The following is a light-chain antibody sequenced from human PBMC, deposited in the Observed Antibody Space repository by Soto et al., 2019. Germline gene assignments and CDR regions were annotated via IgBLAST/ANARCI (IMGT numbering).Light chain of an antibody. J-gene: IGLJ1*01. CDR1: SSDVGGYNY. CDR3: SSYSSSGTLV. CDR2: EVS. Sequence: QSVLTQPASVSGSPGQSITIACSGTSSDVGGYNYVSWFQQHPGKAPKLLIYEVSNRPSGVSNRFSASKSGNTASLTISGLQAEDEATYYCSSYSSSGTLVFGTGTKVTVL. V-gene: IGLV2-14*01.